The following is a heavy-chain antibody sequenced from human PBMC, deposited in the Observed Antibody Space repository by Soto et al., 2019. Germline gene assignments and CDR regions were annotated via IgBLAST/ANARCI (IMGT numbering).Heavy chain of an antibody. CDR2: TSAFYGNS. CDR1: GYPFSSYG. Sequence: QVRLVQSAAEVKKPGASVTVSCKASGYPFSSYGITWVRQAPGQGLEWMGWTSAFYGNSTYSEKFQGRVTMTIDTSTNTAYMDLTSLKSDDTAVYYCARLVVAGSPLDYWGRGTLVTVSS. D-gene: IGHD2-15*01. CDR3: ARLVVAGSPLDY. V-gene: IGHV1-18*04. J-gene: IGHJ4*02.